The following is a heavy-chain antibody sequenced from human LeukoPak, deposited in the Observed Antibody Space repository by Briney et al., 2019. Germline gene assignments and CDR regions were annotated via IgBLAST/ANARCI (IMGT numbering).Heavy chain of an antibody. Sequence: GGSLRLSCAASGFTFSSYAMHWVRQAPGKGLEWVAVISYDGSNKYYADSVKGRFTISRDNSKNTLYLQMNSLRAEDTAVYYPHLGYCTNGVCYPNGWGQGTLVTVSS. CDR2: ISYDGSNK. CDR1: GFTFSSYA. CDR3: HLGYCTNGVCYPNG. D-gene: IGHD2-8*01. J-gene: IGHJ4*02. V-gene: IGHV3-30*04.